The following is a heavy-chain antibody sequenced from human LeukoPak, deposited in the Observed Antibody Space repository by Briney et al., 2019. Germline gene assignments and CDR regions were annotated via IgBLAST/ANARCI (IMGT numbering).Heavy chain of an antibody. J-gene: IGHJ5*02. V-gene: IGHV3-30-3*01. CDR1: GFTFSSYA. CDR3: ARGRMVATLGWFDP. Sequence: GGSLRLSCAASGFTFSSYAMHWVRQAPGKGLEWVAVISYDGSNKYYADSVKGRFTISRDNSKNTLYLQMNSLRAEDTAVYYCARGRMVATLGWFDPWGQGTLVTVSS. CDR2: ISYDGSNK. D-gene: IGHD5-12*01.